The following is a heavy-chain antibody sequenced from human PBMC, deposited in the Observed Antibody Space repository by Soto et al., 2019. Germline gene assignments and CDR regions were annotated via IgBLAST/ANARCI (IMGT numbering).Heavy chain of an antibody. CDR3: TXLHYDILTGSKWHYFDY. CDR1: GFTFSDAW. D-gene: IGHD3-9*01. J-gene: IGHJ4*01. Sequence: GSLRLSCAASGFTFSDAWMSWVRQAPGKGLEWVGRIKSKTDGGTRDYAAPVKGRVTISRDDSKNTLYLQMNSLKTEDTAVYYCTXLHYDILTGSKWHYFDYWGRGTLVTVSS. CDR2: IKSKTDGGTR. V-gene: IGHV3-15*01.